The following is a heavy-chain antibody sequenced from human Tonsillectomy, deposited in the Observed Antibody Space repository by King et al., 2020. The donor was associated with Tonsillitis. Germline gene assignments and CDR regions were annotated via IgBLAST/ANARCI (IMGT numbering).Heavy chain of an antibody. CDR1: GFTFRIYA. CDR2: ISNDGSKK. V-gene: IGHV3-30-3*01. D-gene: IGHD6-13*01. CDR3: ARESVQDIAAGGYYYYYGMDV. J-gene: IGHJ6*02. Sequence: HVQLVESGGGVVQPGRSLRLSCAASGFTFRIYAMHWVRQAPGKGLEWVGLISNDGSKKYYADSVKGRFTISRDNSKNTVYLQMNSLRAEDTAVYYCARESVQDIAAGGYYYYYGMDVWGQGTTVTVSS.